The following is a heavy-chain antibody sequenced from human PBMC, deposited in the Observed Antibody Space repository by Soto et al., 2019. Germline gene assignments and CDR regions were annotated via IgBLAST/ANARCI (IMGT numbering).Heavy chain of an antibody. J-gene: IGHJ5*02. CDR2: IYYSGST. CDR3: ARLYYDFWSGSHNWFDP. D-gene: IGHD3-3*01. CDR1: GGSISSSSYY. V-gene: IGHV4-39*01. Sequence: SETLSLTCTVSGGSISSSSYYWGWIRQPPGKGLEWIGSIYYSGSTYYNPSLKSRVNISVDTSKNQFSMKLSSVTAADTAVYYFARLYYDFWSGSHNWFDPWGQGTLVTVSS.